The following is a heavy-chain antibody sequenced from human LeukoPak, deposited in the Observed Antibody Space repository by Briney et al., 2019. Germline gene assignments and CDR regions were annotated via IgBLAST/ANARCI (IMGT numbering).Heavy chain of an antibody. Sequence: PSETLSLTCTASGGSISNYYWSWIRQPPGKGLEWIGYISYSGSTNYNPSLKSRVTISLDTSKNQFSLKLSSVTAADTAVYYCARYDSSGSLDYWGQGTLVTVSS. D-gene: IGHD3-22*01. V-gene: IGHV4-59*08. CDR3: ARYDSSGSLDY. CDR1: GGSISNYY. J-gene: IGHJ4*02. CDR2: ISYSGST.